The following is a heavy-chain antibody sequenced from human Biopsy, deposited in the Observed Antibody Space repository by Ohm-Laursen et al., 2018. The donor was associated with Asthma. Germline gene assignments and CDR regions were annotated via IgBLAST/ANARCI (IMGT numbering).Heavy chain of an antibody. J-gene: IGHJ5*02. V-gene: IGHV4-34*01. CDR3: ARAAITGIRGWFDP. CDR1: GGYLTGHY. D-gene: IGHD1-20*01. Sequence: TLSLTSAVYGGYLTGHYWNWIRQPPGKGLEWIGEIDQSGYTNYNPILKSRVTISADTSKNHFHLNLSSVTAADTAVYFCARAAITGIRGWFDPWGQGTQVTVSS. CDR2: IDQSGYT.